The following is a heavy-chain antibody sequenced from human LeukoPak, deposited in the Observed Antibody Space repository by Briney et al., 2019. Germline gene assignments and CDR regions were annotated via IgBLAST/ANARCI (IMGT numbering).Heavy chain of an antibody. D-gene: IGHD7-27*01. CDR3: AKTGGPWD. Sequence: PGGSLRLSCAASGFTVSSNYMSWVRQAPGKGLEWVSVIFSDGTTYYTDSVKGRFTISRDNSKNTLYLQLNSLSAEDTAVYYCAKTGGPWDWGQGTLVTVSS. J-gene: IGHJ4*02. CDR1: GFTVSSNY. CDR2: IFSDGTT. V-gene: IGHV3-53*01.